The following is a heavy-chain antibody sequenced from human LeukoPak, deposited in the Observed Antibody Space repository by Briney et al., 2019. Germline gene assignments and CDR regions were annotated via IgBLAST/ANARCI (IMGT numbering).Heavy chain of an antibody. CDR3: ASEEQWLRGAFDI. Sequence: GGSLRLSCSASGFTFSSYAMHWVRQAPGKGLEYVSAISSNGGSTYYADSVKGRFTISRDNSKNTLYLQMNSLRAEDTAVYYCASEEQWLRGAFDIWGQGTMVTVSS. CDR2: ISSNGGST. J-gene: IGHJ3*02. CDR1: GFTFSSYA. V-gene: IGHV3-64*04. D-gene: IGHD6-19*01.